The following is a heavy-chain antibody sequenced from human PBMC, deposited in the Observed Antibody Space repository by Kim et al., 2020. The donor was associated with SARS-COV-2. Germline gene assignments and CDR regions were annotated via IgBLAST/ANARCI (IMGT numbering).Heavy chain of an antibody. Sequence: GESLKISCKGSGYSFTSYWISWVRQMPGKGLEWMGRIDPSDSYTNYSPSFQGHVTISADKSISTAYLQWSSLKASDTAMYYCASSLEVAALNFDYWGQGTLVTVSS. V-gene: IGHV5-10-1*01. CDR3: ASSLEVAALNFDY. D-gene: IGHD6-19*01. CDR1: GYSFTSYW. J-gene: IGHJ4*02. CDR2: IDPSDSYT.